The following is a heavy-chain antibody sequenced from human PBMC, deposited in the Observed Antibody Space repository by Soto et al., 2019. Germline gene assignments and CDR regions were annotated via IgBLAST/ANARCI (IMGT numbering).Heavy chain of an antibody. Sequence: GGSLRLSCAASGFTFSSYDMHWVRQATGKGLEWVSAIGTAGDTYYPGSVKGRFTISRANAKNSLYLQMNSLRPGDPAVYSCGRGVGVRGRIGYYYYCMDVWGQGTTVTVSS. J-gene: IGHJ6*02. V-gene: IGHV3-13*01. CDR3: GRGVGVRGRIGYYYYCMDV. CDR2: IGTAGDT. CDR1: GFTFSSYD. D-gene: IGHD3-10*02.